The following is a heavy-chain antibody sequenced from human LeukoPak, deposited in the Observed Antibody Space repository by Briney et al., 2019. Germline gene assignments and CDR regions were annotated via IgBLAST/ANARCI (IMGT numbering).Heavy chain of an antibody. CDR2: ISGSGGST. CDR1: GSTFSSYA. Sequence: GGSLRLSCAASGSTFSSYAMRCVRQAPGKGLEWVSGISGSGGSTYYADSVKGRFTISRDNSKNTLYLQMNSLRAEDTAVYYCAKGAASEYYFDSWGQGTPVTVSS. D-gene: IGHD6-25*01. CDR3: AKGAASEYYFDS. J-gene: IGHJ4*02. V-gene: IGHV3-23*01.